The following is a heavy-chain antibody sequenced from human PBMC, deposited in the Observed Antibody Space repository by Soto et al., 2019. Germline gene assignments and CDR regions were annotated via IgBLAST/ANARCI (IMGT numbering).Heavy chain of an antibody. D-gene: IGHD3-22*01. V-gene: IGHV6-1*01. CDR2: TYYRSKWYN. CDR1: GDSVSSNSAA. J-gene: IGHJ5*02. Sequence: PSQTLSLTCAISGDSVSSNSAAWNWIRQSPSRGLEWLGRTYYRSKWYNDYAVSVKSRITINPDTSKNQFSLQLNSVTPEDTAVYYCARAPSYYYDSSGYYYYWFDPWGQGTPVTVSS. CDR3: ARAPSYYYDSSGYYYYWFDP.